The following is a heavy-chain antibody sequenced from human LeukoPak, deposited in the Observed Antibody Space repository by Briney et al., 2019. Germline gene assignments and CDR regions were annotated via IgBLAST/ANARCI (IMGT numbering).Heavy chain of an antibody. V-gene: IGHV4-30-2*01. D-gene: IGHD5-24*01. CDR1: GGSISSGGYY. CDR3: ARVNYGEDY. Sequence: PSETLSLTCTVSGGSISSGGYYWSCIRQPPGKGLECIGYIYHSGSTYYNPSLKSRVTISVDRSKNQFSLKLSSVTAADTAVYYCARVNYGEDYWGQGTLVTVSS. J-gene: IGHJ4*02. CDR2: IYHSGST.